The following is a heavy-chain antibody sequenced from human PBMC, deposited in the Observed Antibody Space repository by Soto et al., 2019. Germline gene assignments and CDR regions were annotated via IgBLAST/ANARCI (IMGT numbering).Heavy chain of an antibody. J-gene: IGHJ6*02. CDR3: ARVVGQRYFDWLLYYYGMDV. CDR2: IWYDGSNK. D-gene: IGHD3-9*01. Sequence: GGSLRLSCAASGFTFSSYGMHWVRQAPGKGLEWVAVIWYDGSNKYYADSVKGRFTISRDNSKNTLYLQMNSLRAEDTAVYYCARVVGQRYFDWLLYYYGMDVWGQGTTVTVSS. CDR1: GFTFSSYG. V-gene: IGHV3-33*01.